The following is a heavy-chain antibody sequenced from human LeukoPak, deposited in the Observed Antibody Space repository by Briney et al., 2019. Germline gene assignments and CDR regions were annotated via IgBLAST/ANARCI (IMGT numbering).Heavy chain of an antibody. CDR3: ARGTDRSKAGDH. CDR1: GGSFTGYY. CDR2: IHPSGNF. J-gene: IGHJ4*02. V-gene: IGHV4-34*01. D-gene: IGHD4-11*01. Sequence: PSETLSLTCAVYGGSFTGYYYSWIRQPPGKGLEWVGEIHPSGNFNYSPSLESRVTMSADTSKNQFSLRLTSVPAADTAFYYCARGTDRSKAGDHWGQGTLIIVSS.